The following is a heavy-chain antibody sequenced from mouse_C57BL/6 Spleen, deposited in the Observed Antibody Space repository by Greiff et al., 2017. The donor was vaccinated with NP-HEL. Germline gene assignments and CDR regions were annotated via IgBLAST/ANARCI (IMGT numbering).Heavy chain of an antibody. CDR1: GYTFTDYN. V-gene: IGHV1-18*01. CDR2: INPNNGGT. D-gene: IGHD1-1*01. CDR3: ARSYYYGYWYFDV. Sequence: EVKLQESGPELVKPGASVKIPCKASGYTFTDYNMDWVKQSHGKSLEWIGDINPNNGGTIYNQKFKGKATLTVDKSSSTAYMELRSLTSEDTAVYYCARSYYYGYWYFDVWGTGTTVTVSS. J-gene: IGHJ1*03.